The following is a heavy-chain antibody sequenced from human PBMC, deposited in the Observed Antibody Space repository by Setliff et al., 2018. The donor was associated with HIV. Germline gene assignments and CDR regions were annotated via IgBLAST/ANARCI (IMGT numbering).Heavy chain of an antibody. V-gene: IGHV3-30*07. CDR1: GFTFSSYA. D-gene: IGHD1-1*01. CDR3: ARRDSDNGNDYYYVGV. J-gene: IGHJ6*03. CDR2: ISYDGSKI. Sequence: SGGSLRLSCAASGFTFSSYAMYWVRQAPGKGLEWVAIISYDGSKIYYTGSVKGRFTISRDNSKYTLSLQMNSLRVEDTAIYFCARRDSDNGNDYYYVGVWGKGTTVTVSS.